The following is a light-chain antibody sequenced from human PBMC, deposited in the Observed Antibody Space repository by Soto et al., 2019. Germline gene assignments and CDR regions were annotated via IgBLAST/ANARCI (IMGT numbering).Light chain of an antibody. Sequence: DIQMTQSPSTLSGSVGDRFTITCRASQTISSWLAWYQQKPGKAPKLLIYKASTLKSGVPSRFSGSGSGTEFTLTISSLQPDDSATYYCQQYDSYCTFGGGTKVDIK. J-gene: IGKJ4*01. CDR3: QQYDSYCT. CDR1: QTISSW. V-gene: IGKV1-5*03. CDR2: KAS.